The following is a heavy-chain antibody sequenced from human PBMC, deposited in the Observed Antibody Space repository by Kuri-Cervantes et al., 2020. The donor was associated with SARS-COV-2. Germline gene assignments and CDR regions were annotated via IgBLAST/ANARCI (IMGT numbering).Heavy chain of an antibody. Sequence: ESLKISCAVYGGSFSGYYWSWIRQPPGKGLEWIGEINHSGSTNYNPSLKSRVTISVDTSKNQFSLKLSSVTAADTAVYYCAGSYSSGWNFDYWGQGTLVTVSS. CDR2: INHSGST. D-gene: IGHD6-19*01. J-gene: IGHJ4*02. CDR3: AGSYSSGWNFDY. CDR1: GGSFSGYY. V-gene: IGHV4-34*01.